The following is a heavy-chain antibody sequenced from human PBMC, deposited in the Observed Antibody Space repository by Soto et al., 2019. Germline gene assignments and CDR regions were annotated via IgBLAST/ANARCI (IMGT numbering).Heavy chain of an antibody. V-gene: IGHV4-59*01. CDR3: AGLRGYAGSPIDY. D-gene: IGHD2-15*01. Sequence: SETLSLTCTVSGGSIISGYWSWIRQPPGKGLEWIGYISYSGNTNYNPSLKSRVTMSVDTPKNQFSLRLSSVTTADTAVYYCAGLRGYAGSPIDYWGQGTLVAVSA. J-gene: IGHJ4*02. CDR1: GGSIISGY. CDR2: ISYSGNT.